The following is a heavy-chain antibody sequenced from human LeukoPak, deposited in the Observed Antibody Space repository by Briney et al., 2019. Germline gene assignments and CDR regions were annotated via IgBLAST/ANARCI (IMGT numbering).Heavy chain of an antibody. Sequence: GGSLRLSCAASGFTFSSYAMSWVRQAPGKGLEWVSAISGSGGSTYYADSVKGRFTISRDNSKNTLYLQMNSLRAEDTAVYYCAKGYAATRDYYYYYGMDVWGQGTTVTVSS. CDR1: GFTFSSYA. CDR2: ISGSGGST. V-gene: IGHV3-23*01. J-gene: IGHJ6*02. D-gene: IGHD5-12*01. CDR3: AKGYAATRDYYYYYGMDV.